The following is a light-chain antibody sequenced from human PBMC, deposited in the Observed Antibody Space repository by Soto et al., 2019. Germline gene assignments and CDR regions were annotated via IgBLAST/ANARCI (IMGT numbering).Light chain of an antibody. CDR2: GAS. CDR3: QQTSSTPWT. Sequence: DIQMTQSPSSLSASVGDRVTITCRASQSMSIYLNWYQQTAGKAPKLLIYGASTLQSGVPSRFSGSGSGTDFTLTISSLQPEDFATYYCQQTSSTPWTFGQGTKVAIK. J-gene: IGKJ1*01. CDR1: QSMSIY. V-gene: IGKV1-39*01.